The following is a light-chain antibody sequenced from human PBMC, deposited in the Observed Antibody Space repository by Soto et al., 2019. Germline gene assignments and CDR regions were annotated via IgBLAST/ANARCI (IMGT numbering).Light chain of an antibody. CDR2: DVS. J-gene: IGKJ3*01. Sequence: ESVLTQSPATLSVSPGERVTLSCRASESVSSYLAWYQQKPGQAPRLLIYDVSNRAPGFPARFSGSGSGTDFTVTITGLEPEDFAVYFCQERRTFGPGTKVDI. CDR3: QERRT. CDR1: ESVSSY. V-gene: IGKV3-11*01.